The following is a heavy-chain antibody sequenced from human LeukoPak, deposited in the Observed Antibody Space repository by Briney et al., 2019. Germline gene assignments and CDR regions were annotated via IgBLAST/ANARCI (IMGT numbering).Heavy chain of an antibody. CDR1: GFTFTGYA. D-gene: IGHD3-16*01. CDR3: ATDYGKDPLYFDY. CDR2: ISYDASSE. J-gene: IGHJ4*02. Sequence: PGGSLRLSCAASGFTFTGYAMHWVRQAPGKGLEWVAVISYDASSEYYADSVKGRFTISRDNSKNTLYLQMSSLRAEDTAVYHCATDYGKDPLYFDYWGQGTLVTVSS. V-gene: IGHV3-30*04.